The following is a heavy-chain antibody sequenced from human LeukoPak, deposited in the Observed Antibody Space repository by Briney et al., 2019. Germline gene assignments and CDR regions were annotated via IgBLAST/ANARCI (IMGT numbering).Heavy chain of an antibody. D-gene: IGHD3-9*01. CDR2: INPNSGGT. J-gene: IGHJ3*02. Sequence: ASVKVSCKASGYTFTGYYMHWVRQAPGQGLEWMGWINPNSGGTNYAQKFQGRVTMTRDTSISTAYMELSRLRSDDTAVYYCARSRYFDWLPLIAFDIWGQGTMVTVSS. CDR3: ARSRYFDWLPLIAFDI. V-gene: IGHV1-2*02. CDR1: GYTFTGYY.